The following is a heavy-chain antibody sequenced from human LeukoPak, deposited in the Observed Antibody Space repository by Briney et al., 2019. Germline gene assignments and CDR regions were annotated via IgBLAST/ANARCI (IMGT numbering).Heavy chain of an antibody. CDR3: ARRGGHGGSFDY. CDR2: IYYSGST. CDR1: GGSISSYY. D-gene: IGHD4-23*01. V-gene: IGHV4-59*08. J-gene: IGHJ4*02. Sequence: KASETLSLTCTVSGGSISSYYWSWIRQPPGKGLEWIGYIYYSGSTNYNPSLKSRVTISVDTSKNQFSLKLSSVTAAGTAVYYCARRGGHGGSFDYWGQGTLVTVSS.